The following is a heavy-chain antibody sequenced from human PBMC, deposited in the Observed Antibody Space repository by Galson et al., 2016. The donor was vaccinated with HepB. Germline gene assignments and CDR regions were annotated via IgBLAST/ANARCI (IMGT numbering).Heavy chain of an antibody. J-gene: IGHJ4*02. Sequence: SLRLSCAASGFNFDDYSMHWVRQAPGKGLEWVSLITWDGYHTYYADSVKGRFTISRDNSKNSLYLQMNSLTTEDTALYYCAKDSSISTYYLDYWGQGTLVTVSS. CDR1: GFNFDDYS. CDR3: AKDSSISTYYLDY. CDR2: ITWDGYHT. V-gene: IGHV3-43*01. D-gene: IGHD4-11*01.